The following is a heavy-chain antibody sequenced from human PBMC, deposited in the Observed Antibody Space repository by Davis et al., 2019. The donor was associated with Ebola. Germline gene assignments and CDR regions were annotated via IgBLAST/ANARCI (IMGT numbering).Heavy chain of an antibody. CDR3: ARDRDDILTGYRLDY. J-gene: IGHJ4*02. V-gene: IGHV3-30-3*01. Sequence: SLKISCAASGFTFSSYAMHWVRQAPGKGLEWVAVISYDGSNKYYADSVKGRFTISRDNSKNTLYLQMNSLRAEDTAVYYCARDRDDILTGYRLDYWGQGTLVTVSS. CDR2: ISYDGSNK. CDR1: GFTFSSYA. D-gene: IGHD3-9*01.